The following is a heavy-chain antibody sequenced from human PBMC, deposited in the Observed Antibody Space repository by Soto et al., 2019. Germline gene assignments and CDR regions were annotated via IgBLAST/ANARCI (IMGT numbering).Heavy chain of an antibody. CDR2: ISISGRTI. J-gene: IGHJ5*02. Sequence: PGGSLRLSCAASGFTFRSYSMNWVRQAPGKGLEWVSYISISGRTIYYADSVKGRFTISRDDAKNSLYLQMNSLRDEDTSVYYCARDNGIAGSFDPWGQGTLVTVSS. V-gene: IGHV3-48*02. CDR1: GFTFRSYS. D-gene: IGHD6-13*01. CDR3: ARDNGIAGSFDP.